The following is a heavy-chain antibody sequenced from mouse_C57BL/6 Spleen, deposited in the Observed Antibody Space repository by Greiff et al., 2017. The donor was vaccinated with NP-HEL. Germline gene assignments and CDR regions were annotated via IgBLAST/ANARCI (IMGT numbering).Heavy chain of an antibody. D-gene: IGHD1-1*01. Sequence: QVQLQQPGAELVMPGASVKLSCKASGYTFTSYWMHWVKQRPGQGLEWIGEIDPSDSYTNYNQKFKGKSTLTVDKSSSTAYMQLSSLTSEDSAVYYCSRNYYGSSSHYLDYWGQGTTLTVSS. CDR2: IDPSDSYT. CDR3: SRNYYGSSSHYLDY. CDR1: GYTFTSYW. J-gene: IGHJ2*01. V-gene: IGHV1-69*01.